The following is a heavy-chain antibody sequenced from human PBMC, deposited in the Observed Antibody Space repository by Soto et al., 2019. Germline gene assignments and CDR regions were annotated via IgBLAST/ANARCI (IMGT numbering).Heavy chain of an antibody. CDR2: IYHSGST. D-gene: IGHD3-22*01. J-gene: IGHJ4*02. V-gene: IGHV4-38-2*01. CDR3: ARMGFYYDSSGYDY. CDR1: AYSISSGYY. Sequence: KASETLSLTCAVSAYSISSGYYWGCIRQPPGKGLEWIGSIYHSGSTYYNPSLKSRVTISVDTSKNQFSLKLRSVTAADTAVYYCARMGFYYDSSGYDYWGQGTLVTGSS.